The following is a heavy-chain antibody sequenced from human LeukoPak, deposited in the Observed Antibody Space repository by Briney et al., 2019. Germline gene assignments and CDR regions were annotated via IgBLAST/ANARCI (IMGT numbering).Heavy chain of an antibody. CDR1: GFTFSDYY. V-gene: IGHV3-30-3*01. CDR2: ISYDGSNK. Sequence: GGSLRLSCAASGFTFSDYYMSWIRQAPGKGLEWVAVISYDGSNKYYADSVKGRFTITRDNSKNTLYLQMNSLRAEDTAVYYCARDLLPPAGVYFDYWGQGTLVTVSS. CDR3: ARDLLPPAGVYFDY. J-gene: IGHJ4*02. D-gene: IGHD6-13*01.